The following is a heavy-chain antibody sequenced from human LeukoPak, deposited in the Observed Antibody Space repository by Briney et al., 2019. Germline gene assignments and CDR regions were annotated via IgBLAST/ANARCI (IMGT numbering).Heavy chain of an antibody. V-gene: IGHV3-33*03. Sequence: GGSLRLSCAASGFTFSSYGMHWVRQAPGKGLEWVAVIWYDRSNKYYADSVKGRFTISRDNAKNSLYLQMNSLRAEDTAVYYCARSEWLRPEFDYWGQGTLVTVSS. D-gene: IGHD5-12*01. CDR3: ARSEWLRPEFDY. J-gene: IGHJ4*02. CDR1: GFTFSSYG. CDR2: IWYDRSNK.